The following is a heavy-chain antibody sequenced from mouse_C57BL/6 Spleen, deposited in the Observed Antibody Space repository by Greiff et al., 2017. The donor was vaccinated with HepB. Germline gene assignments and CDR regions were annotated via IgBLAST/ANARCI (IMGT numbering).Heavy chain of an antibody. CDR1: GFTFSSYA. CDR2: ISSGGDYI. D-gene: IGHD2-5*01. J-gene: IGHJ3*01. Sequence: EVQVVESGEGLVKPGGSLKLSCAASGFTFSSYAMSWVRQTPEKRLEWVAYISSGGDYIYYADTVKGRFTISRDNARNTLYLQMSSLKSEDTAMYYCTRDYYSNYEIAYWGQGTLVTVSA. CDR3: TRDYYSNYEIAY. V-gene: IGHV5-9-1*02.